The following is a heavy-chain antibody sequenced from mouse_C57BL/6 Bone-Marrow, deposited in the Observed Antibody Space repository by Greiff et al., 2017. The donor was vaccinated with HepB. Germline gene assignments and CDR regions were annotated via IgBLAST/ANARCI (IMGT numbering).Heavy chain of an antibody. J-gene: IGHJ4*01. CDR1: GFTFTDYY. Sequence: EVQRVESGGGLVQPGGSLSLSCAASGFTFTDYYMSWVRQPPGKALEWLGFIRNKANGYTTEYSASVKGRFTISRDNSQSILYLQMNALRAEDSATYYCARYHYGYAMDYWGQGTSVTVSS. CDR3: ARYHYGYAMDY. D-gene: IGHD1-2*01. CDR2: IRNKANGYTT. V-gene: IGHV7-3*01.